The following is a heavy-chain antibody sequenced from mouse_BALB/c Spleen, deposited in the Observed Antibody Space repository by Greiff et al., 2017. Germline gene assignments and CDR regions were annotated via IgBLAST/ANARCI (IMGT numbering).Heavy chain of an antibody. CDR3: ARVDGNYDYAMDY. V-gene: IGHV2-6-7*01. J-gene: IGHJ4*01. D-gene: IGHD2-1*01. CDR2: IWGDGST. Sequence: VQLQQSGPGLVAPSQSLSITCTVSGFSLTGYGVNWVRQPPGKGLEWLGMIWGDGSTDYNSALKSRLSISKDNSKSQVFLKMNSLQTDDTARYYCARVDGNYDYAMDYWGQGTSVTVSS. CDR1: GFSLTGYG.